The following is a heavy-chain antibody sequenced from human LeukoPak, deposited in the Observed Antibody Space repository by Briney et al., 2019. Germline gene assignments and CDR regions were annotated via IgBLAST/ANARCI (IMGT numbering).Heavy chain of an antibody. V-gene: IGHV3-30*04. Sequence: GGSLRLSCAASGFTFSSYAMHWVRHAPGKGLEWVAVISYDGSNKYYADSVKGRFTISRDNSKNTLYLQMNNLRAEDTAVYYCARDQFDFWSGYTAGGFDYWGQGTLVTVSS. CDR3: ARDQFDFWSGYTAGGFDY. CDR2: ISYDGSNK. D-gene: IGHD3-3*01. J-gene: IGHJ4*02. CDR1: GFTFSSYA.